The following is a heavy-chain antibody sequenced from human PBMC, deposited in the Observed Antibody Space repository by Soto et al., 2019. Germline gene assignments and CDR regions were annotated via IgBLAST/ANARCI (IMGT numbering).Heavy chain of an antibody. J-gene: IGHJ6*02. CDR1: GFAFDTYG. CDR2: MSYDGSKI. V-gene: IGHV3-30*18. CDR3: AKDRDPYYYYYLMDV. Sequence: PGGSLRLSCEASGFAFDTYGMHWIRQGAGQGLEWVATMSYDGSKIYYRDSVRGRFSISRDDSKRTLYLQMNSLRAEDTAVYYSAKDRDPYYYYYLMDVWGQGTTVTVSS.